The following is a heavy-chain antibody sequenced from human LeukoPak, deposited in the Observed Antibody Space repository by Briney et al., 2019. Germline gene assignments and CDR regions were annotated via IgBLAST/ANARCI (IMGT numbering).Heavy chain of an antibody. CDR2: ISDSGGT. J-gene: IGHJ4*02. CDR3: ARGGLNSNFFDS. D-gene: IGHD4-11*01. Sequence: SETLSLTCAVYGGSFSGYYWSWIRQPPGKGLEWIGEISDSGGTKYIPSLKSRVTISADTSKNQFSLKVNPVTAADTAVYYCARGGLNSNFFDSWGQGTLVTVSS. CDR1: GGSFSGYY. V-gene: IGHV4-34*01.